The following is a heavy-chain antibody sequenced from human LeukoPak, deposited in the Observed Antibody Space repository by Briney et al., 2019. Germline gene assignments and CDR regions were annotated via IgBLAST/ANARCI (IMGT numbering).Heavy chain of an antibody. CDR3: LKNFGVTRTLGYFEY. J-gene: IGHJ4*02. CDR1: GFTFSSYG. Sequence: PGRSLRLSCATSGFTFSSYGMYWVRQAPGKGLEWVAFIRYDGSNQYYADSVKGRFTISRENSRHTLYLEMNTLRPEDTGVYYCLKNFGVTRTLGYFEYWGQGTLVTVSS. D-gene: IGHD3-10*01. V-gene: IGHV3-30*02. CDR2: IRYDGSNQ.